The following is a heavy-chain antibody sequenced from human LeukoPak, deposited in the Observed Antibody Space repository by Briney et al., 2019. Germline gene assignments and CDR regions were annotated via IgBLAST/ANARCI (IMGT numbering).Heavy chain of an antibody. CDR3: AREENTSGYCFDY. J-gene: IGHJ4*02. Sequence: GGSPRLSCAASGFTVSSNYVSWVRQAPGKGLEWVSVIYSGGSTHYADSVKGRFTISRDNSKNTLYLQMNSLRAEDTAVYYCAREENTSGYCFDYWGQGTLVPVSS. V-gene: IGHV3-53*01. CDR1: GFTVSSNY. D-gene: IGHD2/OR15-2a*01. CDR2: IYSGGST.